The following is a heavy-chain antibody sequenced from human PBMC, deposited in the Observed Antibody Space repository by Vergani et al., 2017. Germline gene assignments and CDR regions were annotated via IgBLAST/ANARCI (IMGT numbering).Heavy chain of an antibody. Sequence: EVQLVQSGAEVKKPGESLKISCKGSGYSFTSYWIGWVRQMPGKGLEWMGIIYPGDSDTRYSPSFQGQVTISADKSISPAYLQWSSLKASETAMDYGARKSVVYGSSLLESGVAFDIGGQGTMVTVSS. J-gene: IGHJ3*02. CDR3: ARKSVVYGSSLLESGVAFDI. V-gene: IGHV5-51*01. D-gene: IGHD1-1*01. CDR2: IYPGDSDT. CDR1: GYSFTSYW.